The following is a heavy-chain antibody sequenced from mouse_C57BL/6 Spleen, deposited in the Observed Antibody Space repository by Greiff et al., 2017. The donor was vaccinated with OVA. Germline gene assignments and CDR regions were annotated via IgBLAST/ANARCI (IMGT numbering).Heavy chain of an antibody. J-gene: IGHJ1*03. Sequence: VQLQQPGAELVKPGASVKLSCKASGYTFTSYRMHWVKQRPGQGLEWIGMIHPNSGSTNYNEKFKSKATLTVDKSSSTAYMQLSSLTSEDSAVYYCARYYPTYWYFDVWGTGTTVTVSS. CDR2: IHPNSGST. CDR1: GYTFTSYR. V-gene: IGHV1-64*01. CDR3: ARYYPTYWYFDV. D-gene: IGHD1-1*02.